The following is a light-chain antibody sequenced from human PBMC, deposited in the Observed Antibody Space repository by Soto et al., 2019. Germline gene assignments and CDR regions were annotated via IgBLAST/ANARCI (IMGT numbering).Light chain of an antibody. CDR2: EVS. V-gene: IGLV2-8*01. J-gene: IGLJ1*01. Sequence: QSALTQPPSASGSPGQSVTISCTGTSSDVGGYNYVSWYQQHPGKAPKLMIYEVSKRPSGVPDRLSGSKSGNTGSLTVSGVQAEDEADYYCSSYAGSTFYVFGTGTKVTVL. CDR1: SSDVGGYNY. CDR3: SSYAGSTFYV.